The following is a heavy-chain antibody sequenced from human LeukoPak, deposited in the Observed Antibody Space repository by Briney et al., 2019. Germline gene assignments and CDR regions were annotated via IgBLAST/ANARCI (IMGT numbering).Heavy chain of an antibody. Sequence: GGSLRLSCAASGFTFSSYGMHWVRQAQGKGLEWVAVISYDGSNKYYADSVKGRFTISRDNSENTLYLQMNSLRAEDTAVYYCARFSGSYWDYWGQGTLVTVSS. CDR1: GFTFSSYG. V-gene: IGHV3-30*03. D-gene: IGHD3-10*01. CDR3: ARFSGSYWDY. CDR2: ISYDGSNK. J-gene: IGHJ4*02.